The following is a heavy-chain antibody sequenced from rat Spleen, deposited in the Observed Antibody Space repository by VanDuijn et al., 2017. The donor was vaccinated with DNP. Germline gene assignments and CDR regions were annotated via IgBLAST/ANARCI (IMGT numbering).Heavy chain of an antibody. Sequence: EVQLVESGGGLVLPGGSLKLSCAASGFSFSKHDMAWVRQPPKKGLEWVASISYEGSSTYYGDSVKGRFTISRDNAKSSLYLQMISLKSEDSATYYCARAYGSPWYFDYWGPGTMVTVSS. CDR2: ISYEGSST. J-gene: IGHJ1*01. D-gene: IGHD1-3*01. CDR3: ARAYGSPWYFDY. V-gene: IGHV5-22*01. CDR1: GFSFSKHD.